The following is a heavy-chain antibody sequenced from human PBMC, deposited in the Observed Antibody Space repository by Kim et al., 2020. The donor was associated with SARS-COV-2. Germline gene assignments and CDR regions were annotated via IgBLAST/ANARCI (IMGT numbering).Heavy chain of an antibody. Sequence: SETLSLTCAVSGGSISSSNWWSWVRQPPGKGLEWIGEIYHSGSTNYNPSLKSRVSISVDKSKNQFSLKLSSVTAADTAVYYCARDRTLDLWFAWFDPWGQGTLVTVSS. D-gene: IGHD3-10*01. J-gene: IGHJ5*02. CDR3: ARDRTLDLWFAWFDP. CDR1: GGSISSSNW. CDR2: IYHSGST. V-gene: IGHV4-4*02.